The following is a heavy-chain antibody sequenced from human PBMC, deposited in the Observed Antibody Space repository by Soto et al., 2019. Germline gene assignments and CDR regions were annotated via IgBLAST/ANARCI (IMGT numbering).Heavy chain of an antibody. D-gene: IGHD2-15*01. V-gene: IGHV1-2*02. CDR1: GYTFTGHH. CDR2: INPNTGGT. J-gene: IGHJ4*02. CDR3: AVSHFCCGGFCTTQSLYYFDY. Sequence: ASVKVSCKASGYTFTGHHIHWVRQAPGQGLEWVGWINPNTGGTNYAQKFQGRVTMTRDTSISTDYMELSRLRPDDTAVYYCAVSHFCCGGFCTTQSLYYFDYWGQGTVVTVSS.